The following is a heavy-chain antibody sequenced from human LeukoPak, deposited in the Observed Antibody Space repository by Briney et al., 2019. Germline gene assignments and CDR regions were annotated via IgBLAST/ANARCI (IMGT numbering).Heavy chain of an antibody. V-gene: IGHV1-2*02. CDR1: GYMFATSG. CDR2: INPNSGGT. J-gene: IGHJ4*02. CDR3: AREGVNWNYVHY. D-gene: IGHD1-7*01. Sequence: ASVKVSCKASGYMFATSGISWVRQAPGQGLEWMGWINPNSGGTNYAQKFQGRVTMTRDTSISTAYMELSRLRSDDTAVYYCAREGVNWNYVHYWGQGTLVTVSS.